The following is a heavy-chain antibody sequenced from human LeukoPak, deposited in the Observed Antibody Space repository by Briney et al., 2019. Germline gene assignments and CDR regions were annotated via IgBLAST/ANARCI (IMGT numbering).Heavy chain of an antibody. CDR2: ISSSSSYI. CDR1: GFTFSSYS. V-gene: IGHV3-21*01. J-gene: IGHJ4*02. D-gene: IGHD1-26*01. CDR3: AMGHYFDY. Sequence: GGSLRLSCAASGFTFSSYSMNWVRQAPGKGLEWVSSISSSSSYINYADSVKGRFTISRDNAKNSLYLQMNSLRAEDTAVYYCAMGHYFDYWGQGTLVTVSS.